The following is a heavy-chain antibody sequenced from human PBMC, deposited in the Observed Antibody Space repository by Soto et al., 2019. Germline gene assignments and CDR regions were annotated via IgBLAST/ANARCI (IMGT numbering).Heavy chain of an antibody. CDR3: VVWDYYYGMDV. CDR2: TYYRSKWYS. V-gene: IGHV6-1*01. CDR1: GDSVSSNSAA. D-gene: IGHD1-20*01. J-gene: IGHJ6*02. Sequence: PSQTLSLTCAISGDSVSSNSAAWNWIRLSPSRGLEWLGRTYYRSKWYSVYAPSVKSRITINPDTSKNQFSLQLNSVTPEDTAVYYCVVWDYYYGMDVWGQGTTVTVSS.